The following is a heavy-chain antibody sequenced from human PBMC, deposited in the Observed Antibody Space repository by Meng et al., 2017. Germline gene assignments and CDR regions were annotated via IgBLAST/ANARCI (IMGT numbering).Heavy chain of an antibody. CDR3: ASQALVRDKNKPIDY. V-gene: IGHV4-34*01. CDR2: INHSGST. J-gene: IGHJ4*02. Sequence: QVQLRQWGAGLLKPSETLSLPCAVYGGSFSGYYWSWIRQPPGKGLEWIGEINHSGSTNYNPSLKSRVTISVDTSKNQFSLKLSSVTAADTAVYYCASQALVRDKNKPIDYWGQGTLVTVSS. D-gene: IGHD3-10*01. CDR1: GGSFSGYY.